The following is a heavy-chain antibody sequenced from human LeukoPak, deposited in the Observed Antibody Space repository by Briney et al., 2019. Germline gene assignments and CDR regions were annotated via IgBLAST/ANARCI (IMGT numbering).Heavy chain of an antibody. Sequence: GGSLRLSCAASGFTFSSYAMPWVRQAPGKGLEWVAVISYDGSNKYYADSVKGRFTISRDNSKNTLYLQMNSLRAEDAAVYYCARSDYGVSSDYWGQGTLVTVSS. D-gene: IGHD3-16*01. J-gene: IGHJ4*02. V-gene: IGHV3-30-3*01. CDR3: ARSDYGVSSDY. CDR2: ISYDGSNK. CDR1: GFTFSSYA.